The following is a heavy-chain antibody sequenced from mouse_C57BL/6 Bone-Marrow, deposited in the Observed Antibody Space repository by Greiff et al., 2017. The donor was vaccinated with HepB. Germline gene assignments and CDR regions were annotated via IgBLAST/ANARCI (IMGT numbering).Heavy chain of an antibody. D-gene: IGHD1-1*01. Sequence: EVQLQESGPVLVKPGASVKMSCKASGYTFTDYYMNWVKQSHGKSLEWIGVINPYNGGTSYNQKFKGKATLTVDKSSSTAYMELNSLTSEDSAVYYCAGDYYTFDYWGQGTTLTVSS. V-gene: IGHV1-19*01. CDR3: AGDYYTFDY. CDR1: GYTFTDYY. CDR2: INPYNGGT. J-gene: IGHJ2*01.